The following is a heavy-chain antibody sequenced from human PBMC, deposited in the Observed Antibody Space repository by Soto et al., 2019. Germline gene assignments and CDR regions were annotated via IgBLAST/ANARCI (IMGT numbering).Heavy chain of an antibody. V-gene: IGHV1-2*02. CDR2: IIPNNGGT. J-gene: IGHJ5*02. D-gene: IGHD3-22*01. Sequence: QVQVVQSGAEVKKPGASVKVSCKASGYTFTGHYMHWVRQAPGQGLEWMGWIIPNNGGTKYAQKFQDRVTMTRDTSISTAYMELSRLRSDDTAVYYCARGTFDSSGDYFAGWFGPWGQGTLVTVSS. CDR1: GYTFTGHY. CDR3: ARGTFDSSGDYFAGWFGP.